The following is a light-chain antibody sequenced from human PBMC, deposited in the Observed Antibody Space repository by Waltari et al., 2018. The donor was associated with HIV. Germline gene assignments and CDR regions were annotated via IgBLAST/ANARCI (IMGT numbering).Light chain of an antibody. V-gene: IGLV3-1*01. J-gene: IGLJ2*01. CDR2: EDV. Sequence: SYELTQPHSVSVSPGQTAIITCSGDKLGGKYASWYQQRTGQAPVLVIYEDVKRPSGMPERFSGSNCGNTATLTISGNQAMDESGYYSQGWDSHNVIVGGGTKLTVL. CDR1: KLGGKY. CDR3: QGWDSHNVI.